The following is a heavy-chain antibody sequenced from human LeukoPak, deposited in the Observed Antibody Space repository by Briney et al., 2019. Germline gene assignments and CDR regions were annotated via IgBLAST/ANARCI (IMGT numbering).Heavy chain of an antibody. J-gene: IGHJ4*02. D-gene: IGHD4-17*01. V-gene: IGHV3-23*01. CDR3: AKKSGSDDYDLDY. Sequence: GGSLRLSCAASGFTFSSYAMSWVRQAPGKGLEWVSGISVSGASTYYADSVKGRFTISRDNSKNTLCLQMNSLRAEDTAVYYCAKKSGSDDYDLDYWGQGTLVTVSS. CDR2: ISVSGAST. CDR1: GFTFSSYA.